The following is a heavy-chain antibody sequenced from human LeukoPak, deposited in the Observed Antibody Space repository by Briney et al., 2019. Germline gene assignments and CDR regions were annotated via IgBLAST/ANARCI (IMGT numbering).Heavy chain of an antibody. CDR2: ISGSGGST. V-gene: IGHV3-23*01. CDR1: GFTFSSYA. D-gene: IGHD6-6*01. CDR3: ARVSIAARYFDY. J-gene: IGHJ4*02. Sequence: PGGSLRLSCAASGFTFSSYAMSWVRQAPGKGLEWVSAISGSGGSTYYADSVKGRFTISRDNSKNTLYLQMNSLRAEDTAVYYCARVSIAARYFDYWGQGTLVTVSS.